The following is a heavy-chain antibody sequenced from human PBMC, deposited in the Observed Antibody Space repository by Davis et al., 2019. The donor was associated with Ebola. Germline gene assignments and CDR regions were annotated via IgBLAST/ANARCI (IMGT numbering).Heavy chain of an antibody. CDR3: ARDCSSTSCYYPYFQH. CDR1: GFNFSDFL. J-gene: IGHJ1*01. Sequence: GGSLRLSCVAFGFNFSDFLMNWVRQAPGKGLEWVSYISSSSSTIYYADSVKGRFTISRDNAKNSLYLQMNSLRAEDTAVYYCARDCSSTSCYYPYFQHWGQGTLVTVSS. D-gene: IGHD2-2*01. V-gene: IGHV3-48*04. CDR2: ISSSSSTI.